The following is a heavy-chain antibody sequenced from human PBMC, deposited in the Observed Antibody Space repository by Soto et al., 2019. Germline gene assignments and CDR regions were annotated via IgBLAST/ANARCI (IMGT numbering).Heavy chain of an antibody. CDR3: AKQNIVSSIRYFEK. CDR1: GFTFTNYA. J-gene: IGHJ4*02. V-gene: IGHV3-23*01. CDR2: IGDRGTPT. D-gene: IGHD5-12*01. Sequence: EVQLLESGGGLVQPGGSLRLSCTASGFTFTNYAMSWVRQAPGEGLEWVSGIGDRGTPTFYADCVKGRFAISRDNARNTLYLQLNSLRAEDTAVYFCAKQNIVSSIRYFEKWGQGTLVTVSS.